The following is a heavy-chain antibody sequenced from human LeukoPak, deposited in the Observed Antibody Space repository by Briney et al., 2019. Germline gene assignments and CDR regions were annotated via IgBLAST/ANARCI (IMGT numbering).Heavy chain of an antibody. V-gene: IGHV4-59*01. Sequence: SETLSLTCTVSGGSISSYYCSWIRQPPGKGLEWIGDIDYSGSPNYNPSLKSRVTISLDTSKNRFSLKLNSVTAADTAVYYCATGRYYFDYWGQGTLVTVSS. D-gene: IGHD3-3*01. J-gene: IGHJ4*02. CDR1: GGSISSYY. CDR2: IDYSGSP. CDR3: ATGRYYFDY.